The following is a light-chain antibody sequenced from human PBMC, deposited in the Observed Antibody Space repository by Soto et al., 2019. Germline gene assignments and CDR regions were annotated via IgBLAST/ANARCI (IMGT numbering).Light chain of an antibody. V-gene: IGKV3-20*01. CDR2: AAS. CDR3: QQYGTSPWA. Sequence: EIVLTQFPGTLSLSPGERATLSCRASQSVGRNYVAWCQQKPGQAPRVIIYAASNRASGIPDRFSGSGSGSDFTLTISRLEPEDFAVYYCQQYGTSPWAFGQGTKVEIK. J-gene: IGKJ1*01. CDR1: QSVGRNY.